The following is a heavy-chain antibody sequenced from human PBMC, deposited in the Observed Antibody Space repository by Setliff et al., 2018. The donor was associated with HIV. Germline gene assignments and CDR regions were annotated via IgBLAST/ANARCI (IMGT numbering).Heavy chain of an antibody. D-gene: IGHD3-9*01. J-gene: IGHJ4*02. Sequence: GASVKVSCKASGYTFINFGISWVRQAPGQGLEWMGRINPNSGGTNYAQKFQGRVTMTRDTSISTAYMERSRLRSDDTAVYYCARGSLLGYFDWLFPDWGQGTLVTVSS. CDR2: INPNSGGT. CDR3: ARGSLLGYFDWLFPD. CDR1: GYTFINFG. V-gene: IGHV1-2*06.